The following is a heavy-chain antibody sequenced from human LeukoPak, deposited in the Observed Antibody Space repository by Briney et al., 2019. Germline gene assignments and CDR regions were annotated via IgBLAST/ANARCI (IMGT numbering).Heavy chain of an antibody. V-gene: IGHV3-23*01. Sequence: GGSLRLSCAASEITFSTYDMSWVRQAPGKGLGWVSGISWSGGTTYYADSVKGRFTISRDNSRNTLYLQMNSLRAEDTAVYYCAKVPLRTGLKYFDYWGQGTLVTVSS. CDR1: EITFSTYD. J-gene: IGHJ4*02. CDR2: ISWSGGTT. D-gene: IGHD3/OR15-3a*01. CDR3: AKVPLRTGLKYFDY.